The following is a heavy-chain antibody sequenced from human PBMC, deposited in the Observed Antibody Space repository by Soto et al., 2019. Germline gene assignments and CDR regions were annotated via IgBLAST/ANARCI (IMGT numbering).Heavy chain of an antibody. D-gene: IGHD6-19*01. Sequence: GGSLRLSCAASGFTFSSYGMHWVRQAPGKGLEWVAVISYDGSNKYYADSVKGRFTISRDNSKNTLYLQMNSLRAEDTAVYYCAKDVYSSGWYLFDYWGQGTLVTVSS. CDR1: GFTFSSYG. V-gene: IGHV3-30*18. CDR3: AKDVYSSGWYLFDY. J-gene: IGHJ4*02. CDR2: ISYDGSNK.